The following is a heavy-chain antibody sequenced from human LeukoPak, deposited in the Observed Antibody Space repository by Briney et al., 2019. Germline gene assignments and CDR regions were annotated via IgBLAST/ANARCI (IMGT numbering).Heavy chain of an antibody. CDR2: IYYSGST. CDR3: SSLEVSSSWRY. Sequence: SETLSLTCSVSGDSISTSSSYWGWIRQPPGTGLEWIGSIYYSGSTYYNTSLKSRVSISVDTSKNQFSLKLTSVTAADTAVYYCSSLEVSSSWRYWGQGTLVTVSS. CDR1: GDSISTSSSY. V-gene: IGHV4-39*07. D-gene: IGHD6-13*01. J-gene: IGHJ4*02.